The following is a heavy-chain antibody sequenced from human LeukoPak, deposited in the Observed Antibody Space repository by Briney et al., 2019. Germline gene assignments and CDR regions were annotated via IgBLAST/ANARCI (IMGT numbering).Heavy chain of an antibody. CDR1: GGSISSYY. D-gene: IGHD3-10*01. V-gene: IGHV4-34*01. CDR3: ARSDGYGLVDI. J-gene: IGHJ3*02. CDR2: INHSGST. Sequence: SETLSLTCTVSGGSISSYYWSWIRQPPGKGLEWIGEINHSGSTNYNPSLKSRVIIIIDTPKNHFSLTLSSVTAADTAVYYCARSDGYGLVDIWGQGTMVTVSS.